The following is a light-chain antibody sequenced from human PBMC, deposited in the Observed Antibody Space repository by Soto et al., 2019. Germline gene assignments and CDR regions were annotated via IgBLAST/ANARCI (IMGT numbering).Light chain of an antibody. CDR3: QQYGSSPA. J-gene: IGKJ4*01. CDR1: QSVSNNY. Sequence: EIVLTQSPGTLSLSPGERATLSFRASQSVSNNYVAWYQQKPGQAPRRLIYGASSRATGIPDRFSGSGSGTDFTLTISRLEPEDFAVYYCQQYGSSPAFGGGTKVDIK. V-gene: IGKV3-20*01. CDR2: GAS.